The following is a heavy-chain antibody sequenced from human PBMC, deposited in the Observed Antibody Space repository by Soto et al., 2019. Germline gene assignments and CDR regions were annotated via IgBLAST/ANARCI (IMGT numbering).Heavy chain of an antibody. D-gene: IGHD2-15*01. J-gene: IGHJ6*02. CDR1: GYTFTSYG. Sequence: ASVKVSCKASGYTFTSYGISWVRQAPGQGLEWMGWISTYNGDTNDVPKFQDRVTMTSDTSMSTVYMELRSLRSDDTAVYYCARAGAAPYYYYGMDVWGQGTRVTVSS. CDR3: ARAGAAPYYYYGMDV. CDR2: ISTYNGDT. V-gene: IGHV1-18*01.